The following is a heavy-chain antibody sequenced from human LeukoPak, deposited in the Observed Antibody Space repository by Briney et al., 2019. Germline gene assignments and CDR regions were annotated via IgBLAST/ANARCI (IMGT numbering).Heavy chain of an antibody. J-gene: IGHJ4*02. V-gene: IGHV5-51*01. CDR3: SGRSGGPSPFDY. CDR2: IYPGDSDT. D-gene: IGHD3-16*01. Sequence: GESLKISCKGSGYSFTSYWIGWVRQMPGKGLEWMGIIYPGDSDTRYSPSFQGQVTISADKSIRPAYLQWSSLKASDTANDYCSGRSGGPSPFDYWGQGTLVTVSS. CDR1: GYSFTSYW.